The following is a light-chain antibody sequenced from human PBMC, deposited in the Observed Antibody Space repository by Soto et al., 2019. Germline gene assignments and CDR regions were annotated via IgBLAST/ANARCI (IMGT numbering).Light chain of an antibody. Sequence: QSVLTQPASVSGSPGQSITISCTGTSSDLGTYNYVSWHQQHPGKAPKLMIYDVSARPSGLSNRFSGSKFGNTASLTISGLQAEDEAVYYCSSYANNVVFGGGTKLTVL. CDR2: DVS. V-gene: IGLV2-14*01. CDR3: SSYANNVV. J-gene: IGLJ2*01. CDR1: SSDLGTYNY.